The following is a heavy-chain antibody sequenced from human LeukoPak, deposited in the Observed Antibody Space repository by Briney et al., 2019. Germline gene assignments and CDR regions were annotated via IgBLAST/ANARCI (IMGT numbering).Heavy chain of an antibody. CDR3: ARSSMATMYYFDY. Sequence: GGSLRLSCAASGFTFSSYLMSWVRQAPGKGLEWVANIKQDGSEKYYVDSVKGRFTISRDNAKNSLYLQMNSLRAEDTAVYYCARSSMATMYYFDYWGQGTLVTVSS. J-gene: IGHJ4*02. V-gene: IGHV3-7*01. CDR1: GFTFSSYL. D-gene: IGHD5-24*01. CDR2: IKQDGSEK.